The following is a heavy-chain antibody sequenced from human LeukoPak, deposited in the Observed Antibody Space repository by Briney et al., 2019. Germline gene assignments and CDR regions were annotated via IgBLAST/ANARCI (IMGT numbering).Heavy chain of an antibody. CDR1: GHTFTGYY. D-gene: IGHD3-9*01. V-gene: IGHV1-2*02. Sequence: ASVKVSCKASGHTFTGYYMHWVRQAPGQGLEWMGWINPNSGGTNYAQKFQGRVTMTRDTSISTAYMELSRLRSDDTAVYYCARVHYDILTGYYFFDYWGQGALVTVSS. J-gene: IGHJ4*02. CDR3: ARVHYDILTGYYFFDY. CDR2: INPNSGGT.